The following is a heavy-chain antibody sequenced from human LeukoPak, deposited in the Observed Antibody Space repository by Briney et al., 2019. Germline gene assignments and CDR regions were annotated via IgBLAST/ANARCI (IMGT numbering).Heavy chain of an antibody. Sequence: GGSLRLSCAASGFTFSSYWMNWVRQAPGKGLEWVSYISAGGRTTFYADSVTGRLTISRDNAKNSLTLQMNSLRAEDTAVYYCARGGIYDFWSGYYRDAFDIWGQGTMVTVSS. CDR3: ARGGIYDFWSGYYRDAFDI. D-gene: IGHD3-3*01. J-gene: IGHJ3*02. CDR1: GFTFSSYW. CDR2: ISAGGRTT. V-gene: IGHV3-48*04.